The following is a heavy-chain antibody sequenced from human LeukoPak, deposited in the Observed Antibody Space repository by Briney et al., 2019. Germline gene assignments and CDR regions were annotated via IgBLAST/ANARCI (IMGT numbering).Heavy chain of an antibody. CDR2: ISISTKTV. CDR1: GFSFSDYY. J-gene: IGHJ4*02. CDR3: ARSDILTGYTDY. D-gene: IGHD3-9*01. Sequence: GGSLRLSCAASGFSFSDYYMSWIRQPPGKGLEWVSYISISTKTVYYADSVKGRFTISRDNAKNSLYLQMNSLRAEDTAVYYCARSDILTGYTDYWGQGTLVTVSS. V-gene: IGHV3-11*04.